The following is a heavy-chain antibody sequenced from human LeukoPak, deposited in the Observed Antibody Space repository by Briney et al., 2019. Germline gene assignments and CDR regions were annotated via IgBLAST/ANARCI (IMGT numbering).Heavy chain of an antibody. D-gene: IGHD3-10*01. CDR3: AKDGPLLWFGPTDA. CDR2: VSSTGSGT. V-gene: IGHV3-23*01. Sequence: GGSLRLSCVAPGFTFSTYGMSWVRQAPGKGLEWVAAVSSTGSGTYYPDSLKGRFIISRDNSQNTVFLQMSSLRPEDTAFYFCAKDGPLLWFGPTDAWGQGILVTVSS. CDR1: GFTFSTYG. J-gene: IGHJ5*02.